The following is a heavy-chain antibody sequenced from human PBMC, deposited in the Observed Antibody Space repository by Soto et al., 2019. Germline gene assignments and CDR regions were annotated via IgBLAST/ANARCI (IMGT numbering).Heavy chain of an antibody. D-gene: IGHD2-21*01. V-gene: IGHV3-23*01. J-gene: IGHJ3*01. CDR3: AKDRRGGEYPAFDL. Sequence: DVHLLESGGGLVQPGGSLRLSCVASGFTLSDYDMGWVRQAPGKGLEWVSLIRGDGGATYYARSLEGRLTISRDTSENTLYLQMNSLRVEDTALYYCAKDRRGGEYPAFDLWGRGTLVTVSS. CDR1: GFTLSDYD. CDR2: IRGDGGAT.